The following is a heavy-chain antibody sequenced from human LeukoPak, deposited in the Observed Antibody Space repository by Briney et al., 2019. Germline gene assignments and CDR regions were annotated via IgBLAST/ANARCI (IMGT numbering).Heavy chain of an antibody. V-gene: IGHV4-59*12. Sequence: SETLSLTCTVSGGSISPYYWSWIRQPPGKELEWVGYISYSGSTRYNPSLKGRVTISVDTSKNQFSLKLSSVTAADAAVYYCARGGCSGGGCYFNYFDCWGQGTLVSVS. D-gene: IGHD2-15*01. CDR1: GGSISPYY. CDR2: ISYSGST. CDR3: ARGGCSGGGCYFNYFDC. J-gene: IGHJ4*02.